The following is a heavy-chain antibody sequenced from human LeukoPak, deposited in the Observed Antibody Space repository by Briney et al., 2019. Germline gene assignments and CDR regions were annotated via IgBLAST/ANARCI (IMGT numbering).Heavy chain of an antibody. Sequence: ASVKVSCKASGYTFTSYYMHWVRQAPGQGLEWMAIINPSGGSTRYEQKFQGRVTMTRDTSTNTVYMELSSLRSEDTAVYYCARDPRPSYDSSDYYYPGDYWGQGTLVTVSS. CDR2: INPSGGST. J-gene: IGHJ4*02. D-gene: IGHD3-22*01. CDR3: ARDPRPSYDSSDYYYPGDY. V-gene: IGHV1-46*01. CDR1: GYTFTSYY.